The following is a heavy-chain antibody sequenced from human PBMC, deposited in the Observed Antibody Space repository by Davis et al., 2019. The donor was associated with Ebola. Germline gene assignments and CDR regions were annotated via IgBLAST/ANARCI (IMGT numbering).Heavy chain of an antibody. V-gene: IGHV3-49*03. CDR3: TTYYDILTGYYNFDY. D-gene: IGHD3-9*01. J-gene: IGHJ4*02. CDR2: IRSKIYGGAT. Sequence: GESLKISCAASGFTFGNYAMSWFRQAPGKGLEWVGFIRSKIYGGATEYAASVKGRFTISRDDSKSIAYLQMNSLKTEDTAVYYCTTYYDILTGYYNFDYWGQGTLVTVSS. CDR1: GFTFGNYA.